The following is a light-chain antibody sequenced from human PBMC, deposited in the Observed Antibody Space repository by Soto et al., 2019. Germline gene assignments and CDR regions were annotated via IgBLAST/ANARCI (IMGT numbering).Light chain of an antibody. V-gene: IGKV1-39*01. CDR1: QSINNY. CDR3: QQSYITPWT. Sequence: DIQMTQSPSSLSTSVGDRVTITCRASQSINNYLNWYQQKPGGVPKLLIYAASRLQSGVPSRFSGRGSGTDFTLTMSRLQPEDFASYYCQQSYITPWTFGQGTEVEIK. CDR2: AAS. J-gene: IGKJ1*01.